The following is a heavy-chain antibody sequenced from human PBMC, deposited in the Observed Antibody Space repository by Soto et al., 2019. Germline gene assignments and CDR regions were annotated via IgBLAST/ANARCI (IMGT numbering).Heavy chain of an antibody. CDR3: AKSNNTGWFYFDY. CDR1: GFTFDDYG. J-gene: IGHJ4*02. Sequence: EVQLVESGGGLVQPGRSLRLSCAASGFTFDDYGMHWVRQGPGKGLEWVSGISWNSGSIGYAEFAKGRFTISRDNARNSLYLHMNILRAEDTAFYFCAKSNNTGWFYFDYWGQGTLVTVSS. D-gene: IGHD6-19*01. V-gene: IGHV3-9*01. CDR2: ISWNSGSI.